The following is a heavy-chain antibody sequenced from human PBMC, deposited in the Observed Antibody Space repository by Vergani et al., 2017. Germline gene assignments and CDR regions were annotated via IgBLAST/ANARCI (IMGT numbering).Heavy chain of an antibody. D-gene: IGHD3-22*01. CDR1: GGSISSGGYS. J-gene: IGHJ4*02. CDR3: ARVCADYYDSSGPAGYFDY. CDR2: IYHSGST. V-gene: IGHV4-30-2*01. Sequence: QLQLQESGSGLVKPSQTLSLTCAVSGGSISSGGYSWSWIRQPPGKGLEWIGYIYHSGSTYYNPSLKSRVTISVDRSKNQFSLKLSSVTAADTAVYYCARVCADYYDSSGPAGYFDYWGQGTLVTVSS.